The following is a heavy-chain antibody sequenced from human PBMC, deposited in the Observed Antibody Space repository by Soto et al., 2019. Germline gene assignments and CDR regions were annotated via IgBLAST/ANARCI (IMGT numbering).Heavy chain of an antibody. CDR1: GFTFSDYY. Sequence: GGSLRLSCAASGFTFSDYYMSWIRQAPGKGLEWVSYISSSSSYTNYADSVKGRFTISRDNAKNSLYLQMNSLRAEDTAVYYCARVDTYTAMAHAYWGQGTLVTVSS. CDR2: ISSSSSYT. D-gene: IGHD5-18*01. V-gene: IGHV3-11*06. CDR3: ARVDTYTAMAHAY. J-gene: IGHJ4*02.